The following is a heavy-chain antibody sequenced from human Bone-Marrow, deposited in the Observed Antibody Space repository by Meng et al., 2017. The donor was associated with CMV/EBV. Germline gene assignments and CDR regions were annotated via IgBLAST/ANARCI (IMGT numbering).Heavy chain of an antibody. V-gene: IGHV4-34*01. CDR3: ARIRRLGVRGAADY. J-gene: IGHJ4*02. D-gene: IGHD3-10*01. CDR1: GGSFRGYY. Sequence: SETLSLTCAVYGGSFRGYYWSWIRQPPGKGLEWIGEINHSGSTNYNPSLKSRVTISVDTSKNQFSLKLSSVTAADTAVYYCARIRRLGVRGAADYWGQGTLVTVSS. CDR2: INHSGST.